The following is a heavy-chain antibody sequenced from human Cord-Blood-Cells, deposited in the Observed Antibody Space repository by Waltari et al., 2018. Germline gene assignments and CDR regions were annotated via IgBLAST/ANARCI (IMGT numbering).Heavy chain of an antibody. D-gene: IGHD1-1*01. CDR3: ARQLAVDAFDI. CDR2: IYSGGST. Sequence: EVQLVESGGGLIQPGGSLRLSCAASGFTVSSTYMSWVRQAPGKGLEWVSVIYSGGSTYYADSVKGRFTISRDNSKNTLYLQMNSLRAEDTAVYYCARQLAVDAFDIWGQGTMVTVSS. J-gene: IGHJ3*02. CDR1: GFTVSSTY. V-gene: IGHV3-53*01.